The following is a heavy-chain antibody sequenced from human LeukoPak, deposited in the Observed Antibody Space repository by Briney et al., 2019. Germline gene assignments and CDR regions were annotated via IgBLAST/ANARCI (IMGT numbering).Heavy chain of an antibody. CDR3: APGATPPVYDSSGYWYYYGMDV. CDR1: GVSISSYY. Sequence: SETLSRTSTGAGVSISSYYWSWIRQPAGNGLEWSGRIYTSGSTNYNPSLKSRVTMSVDTSKNQFTLKLSSVTAADTAVYYCAPGATPPVYDSSGYWYYYGMDVWGQGTLVIVSS. CDR2: IYTSGST. J-gene: IGHJ6*02. V-gene: IGHV4-4*07. D-gene: IGHD3-22*01.